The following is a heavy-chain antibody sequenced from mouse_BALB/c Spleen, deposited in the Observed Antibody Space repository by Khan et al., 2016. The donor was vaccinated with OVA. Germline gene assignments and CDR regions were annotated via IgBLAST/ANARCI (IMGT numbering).Heavy chain of an antibody. Sequence: VQLKESGPEMVKPGASVKISCKASGYTFTDYNMHWVKQSHGKSLEWIGYIYPYNGGSGYNQKFKSKATLTVDNSSSTAYMELRSLTSDDSAVYYCAGDGGYDACAYWGQGTLVTVSA. CDR1: GYTFTDYN. CDR3: AGDGGYDACAY. J-gene: IGHJ3*01. V-gene: IGHV1S29*02. CDR2: IYPYNGGS. D-gene: IGHD2-2*01.